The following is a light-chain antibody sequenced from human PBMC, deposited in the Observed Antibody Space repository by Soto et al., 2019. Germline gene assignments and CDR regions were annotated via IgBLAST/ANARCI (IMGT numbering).Light chain of an antibody. CDR2: GAS. Sequence: EIVLTQSPGTLSLSPGERATLSCRASQSVSSSYLAWYQQKPCQAPRLLIYGASSRATGITDTFSGSGSGTGFTLTINGLEPKDFAVYYCQQYGSSPFTFGPGTKVDIK. CDR1: QSVSSSY. J-gene: IGKJ3*01. CDR3: QQYGSSPFT. V-gene: IGKV3-20*01.